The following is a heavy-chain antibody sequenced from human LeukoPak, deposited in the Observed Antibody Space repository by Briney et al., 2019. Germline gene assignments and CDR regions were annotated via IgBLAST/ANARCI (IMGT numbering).Heavy chain of an antibody. V-gene: IGHV1-8*02. Sequence: ASVKVSCKAFGYTFTSNYMHWVRQATGQGLEWMGWMNPNSGNTGYAQKFQGRVTMTRNTSISTAYMELSSLRSEDTAVYYCARDFNGDYGGRYNWFDPWGQGTLVTVSS. CDR1: GYTFTSNY. D-gene: IGHD4-17*01. CDR2: MNPNSGNT. J-gene: IGHJ5*02. CDR3: ARDFNGDYGGRYNWFDP.